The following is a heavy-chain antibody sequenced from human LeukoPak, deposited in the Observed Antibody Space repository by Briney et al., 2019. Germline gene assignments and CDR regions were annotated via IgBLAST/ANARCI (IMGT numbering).Heavy chain of an antibody. CDR3: ARVLTYYYGSGSLSSAKIRGNWFDP. CDR2: INPNSGGT. V-gene: IGHV1-2*02. Sequence: VASVKVSCKASGYTFTGYYMHWVRQAPGQGLEWMGWINPNSGGTNYAQKFQGRVTMTRDTSISTAYMELSRLRSDDTAVYYCARVLTYYYGSGSLSSAKIRGNWFDPWGQGTLVTVSS. D-gene: IGHD3-10*01. J-gene: IGHJ5*02. CDR1: GYTFTGYY.